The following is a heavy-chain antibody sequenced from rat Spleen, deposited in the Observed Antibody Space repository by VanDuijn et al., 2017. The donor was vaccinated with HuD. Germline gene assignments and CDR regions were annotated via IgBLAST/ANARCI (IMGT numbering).Heavy chain of an antibody. CDR1: GFSLISYH. Sequence: QVQLKESGPGLVQPSQTLSLTCTVSGFSLISYHVSWVRQPPGKGLEWMGVIWTGGSTKYNSLLKSRLIITWDTSKSQVFLKMNSLQSEDTATYYCVRDLGGSSDHWGQGVMVTVSS. J-gene: IGHJ2*01. V-gene: IGHV2-43*01. CDR2: IWTGGST. D-gene: IGHD4-6*01. CDR3: VRDLGGSSDH.